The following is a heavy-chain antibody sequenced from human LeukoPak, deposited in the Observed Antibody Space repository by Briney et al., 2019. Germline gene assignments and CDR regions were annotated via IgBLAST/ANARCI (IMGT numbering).Heavy chain of an antibody. J-gene: IGHJ4*02. D-gene: IGHD3-22*01. V-gene: IGHV3-33*01. Sequence: GGSLTLSCVASGLTFSNYNMHWVSQAPGKGLEWVADIWLDGSYKYYVDSVKGRFTISRDNSKNTVYLQMNSLGAEDTAGYSCARDSDYYDSSAYSLRRGLHYDFWGRGTLVTVSS. CDR1: GLTFSNYN. CDR3: ARDSDYYDSSAYSLRRGLHYDF. CDR2: IWLDGSYK.